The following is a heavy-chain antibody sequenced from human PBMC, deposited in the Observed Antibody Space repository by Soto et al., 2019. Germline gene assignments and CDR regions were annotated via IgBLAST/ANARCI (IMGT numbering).Heavy chain of an antibody. D-gene: IGHD6-19*01. V-gene: IGHV1-3*01. J-gene: IGHJ6*02. CDR2: INAIYGNA. Sequence: ASVKVSCKASGYTFSSYAMHWVRQAPGQRLERMEWINAIYGNAKYTQKFQGRGTITTDESTSTAYMELSSLRSEDTAMYYCAKFSISSGSERRYYYYYGMDVWGQGTTVTVSS. CDR3: AKFSISSGSERRYYYYYGMDV. CDR1: GYTFSSYA.